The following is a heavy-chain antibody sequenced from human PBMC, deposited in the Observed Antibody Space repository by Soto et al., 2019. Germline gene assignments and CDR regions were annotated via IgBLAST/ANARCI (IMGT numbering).Heavy chain of an antibody. CDR3: AGWAGYNY. J-gene: IGHJ4*02. CDR2: IKPDGSET. Sequence: ELQLVESGGGLVQPGGSLRLSCAASGFTFTTYWMSWVRQAPGKGLEWVAHIKPDGSETYYVDSVKGRFTISRDNAKNSLSLQMNSLRVEDTALYYCAGWAGYNYWGPGILATVSS. D-gene: IGHD5-18*01. V-gene: IGHV3-7*05. CDR1: GFTFTTYW.